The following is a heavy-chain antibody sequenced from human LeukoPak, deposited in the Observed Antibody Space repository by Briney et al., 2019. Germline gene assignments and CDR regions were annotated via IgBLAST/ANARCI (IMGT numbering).Heavy chain of an antibody. CDR2: ISYDGSDK. Sequence: GGSLRLSCAASGFTFSSYAMHWVRQAPGKGLEWVAVISYDGSDKYSADSVKGRFTVSRDNSKNTLYLQMNSLRAEDTAVYYCARDPDIEAAYYFDYWGQGILVTVSS. CDR3: ARDPDIEAAYYFDY. D-gene: IGHD6-25*01. V-gene: IGHV3-30*04. CDR1: GFTFSSYA. J-gene: IGHJ4*02.